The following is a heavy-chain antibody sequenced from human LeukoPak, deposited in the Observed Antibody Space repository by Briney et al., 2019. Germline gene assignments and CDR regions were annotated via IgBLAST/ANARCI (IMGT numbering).Heavy chain of an antibody. D-gene: IGHD4/OR15-4a*01. J-gene: IGHJ4*02. CDR3: VRGPSYGARCDYLDH. V-gene: IGHV3-7*01. CDR1: GFTFSDHW. CDR2: IKKDGSEK. Sequence: GGSLTLSCAASGFTFSDHWMSWVRQVPGKGLEWVADIKKDGSEKNEVDSAKGRFTISRDNAKKSLYLKMNSLRAEDTAVYYCVRGPSYGARCDYLDHWGQGALVTVSS.